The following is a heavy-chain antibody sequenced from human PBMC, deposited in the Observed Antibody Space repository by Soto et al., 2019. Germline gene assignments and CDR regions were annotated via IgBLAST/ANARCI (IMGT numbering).Heavy chain of an antibody. CDR2: MNPKTGKA. CDR1: GYTFTTYD. Sequence: QVQLVQSGAEVKEPGASVKVSCQASGYTFTTYDINWVRQATGQGLEWMGWMNPKTGKAGYAQKFQGRVTMTRNTSTSTAYLVVSSLRSEDTAVFFCVRGPYSGFAYWGQGTLVTVSS. V-gene: IGHV1-8*01. J-gene: IGHJ4*02. D-gene: IGHD5-12*01. CDR3: VRGPYSGFAY.